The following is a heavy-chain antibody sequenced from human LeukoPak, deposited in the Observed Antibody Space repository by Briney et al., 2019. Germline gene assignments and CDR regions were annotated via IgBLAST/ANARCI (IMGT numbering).Heavy chain of an antibody. J-gene: IGHJ6*02. D-gene: IGHD6-19*01. CDR2: VYYSGST. CDR3: TREEPEYNSGWSMDV. V-gene: IGHV4-4*02. CDR1: GDSINNNKW. Sequence: PSETLSLTCVVSGDSINNNKWWSWVRPPPGKGLEWIGDVYYSGSTNYNPSLKSRVTMSVDKSKNQFFMKLNSVTAADTAVYYCTREEPEYNSGWSMDVWGQGTTVTVSS.